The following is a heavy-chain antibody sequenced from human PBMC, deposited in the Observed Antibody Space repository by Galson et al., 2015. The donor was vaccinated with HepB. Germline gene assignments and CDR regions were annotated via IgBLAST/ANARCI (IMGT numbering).Heavy chain of an antibody. J-gene: IGHJ2*01. D-gene: IGHD3-22*01. Sequence: PLRLSCAASGFTFSSYGMHWVRQAQGKGLEWVAFIRYDGSNNYYADSVKGRFTISRDNSKNTLYLQMNSLRAEDTAVYYCAKDKDSSGYYSNWYFDLWGRGTLVTVSS. CDR2: IRYDGSNN. CDR1: GFTFSSYG. CDR3: AKDKDSSGYYSNWYFDL. V-gene: IGHV3-30*02.